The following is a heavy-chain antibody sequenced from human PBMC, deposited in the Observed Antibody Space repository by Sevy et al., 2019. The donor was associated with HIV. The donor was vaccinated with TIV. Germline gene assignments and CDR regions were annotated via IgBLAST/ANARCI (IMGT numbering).Heavy chain of an antibody. D-gene: IGHD4-17*01. CDR1: GFNFISHG. J-gene: IGHJ4*02. CDR3: AREGLTTVTLRAHDY. Sequence: ASVKVSCKTSGFNFISHGFTWVRQAPGQGLEWMGWISGYNAKTNYAQKFQGRVSISRDISTTTVYMEMRRLTSDDTAVYYCAREGLTTVTLRAHDYWGQGSQVTVSS. V-gene: IGHV1-18*01. CDR2: ISGYNAKT.